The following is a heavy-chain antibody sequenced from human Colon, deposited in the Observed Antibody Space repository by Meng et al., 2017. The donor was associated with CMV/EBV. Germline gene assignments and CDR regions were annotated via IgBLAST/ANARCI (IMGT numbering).Heavy chain of an antibody. CDR1: GVIFSSSN. D-gene: IGHD6-6*01. J-gene: IGHJ5*02. CDR2: SRLQGERP. V-gene: IGHV1-46*01. CDR3: ARMFAASSGWLDP. Sequence: ASGVIFSSSNLHRIRQSPGQGLAWVVMSRLQGERPQYAHKFPGRVTLTRDTSTSTFYMELSSLVSEDTAVYYCARMFAASSGWLDPWGQGTLVTVSS.